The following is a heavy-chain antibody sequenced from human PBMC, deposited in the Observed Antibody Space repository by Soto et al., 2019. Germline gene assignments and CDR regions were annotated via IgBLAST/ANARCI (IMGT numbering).Heavy chain of an antibody. CDR2: INHSGST. J-gene: IGHJ6*03. D-gene: IGHD2-2*01. CDR1: GGSFSGYY. Sequence: PSETLSLTCAVYGGSFSGYYWSWIRQPPGKGLEWIGEINHSGSTNYNPSLKSRVTISVDTSKNQFSLKLSSVTAADTAVYYCARGLVVVPPAIYYYNYMEAWGKGTPSTPSS. V-gene: IGHV4-34*01. CDR3: ARGLVVVPPAIYYYNYMEA.